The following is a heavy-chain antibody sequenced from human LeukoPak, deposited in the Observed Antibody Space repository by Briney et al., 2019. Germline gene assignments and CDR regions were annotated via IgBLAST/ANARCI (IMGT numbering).Heavy chain of an antibody. CDR1: GFTFSSFS. Sequence: GGSLRLSCAASGFTFSSFSMNWVRQAPGQGLEWVSSISSSSSYIYYADSMRGRFTISRDNVKNSVCLQMNRLRAEDTAVYYCARDGGDYGDKEGGFDLWGQGTMVTVSS. V-gene: IGHV3-21*01. CDR2: ISSSSSYI. J-gene: IGHJ3*01. CDR3: ARDGGDYGDKEGGFDL. D-gene: IGHD4-23*01.